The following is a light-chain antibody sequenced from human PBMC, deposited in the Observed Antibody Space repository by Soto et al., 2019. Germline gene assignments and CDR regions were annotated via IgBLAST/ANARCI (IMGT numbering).Light chain of an antibody. V-gene: IGKV1-39*01. CDR3: QQSYSLPIT. CDR2: AAS. J-gene: IGKJ5*01. Sequence: DIQMTQSPSSLSASVGDRVTITCRASQSISRYLNWYRQKPGKAPKLLIYAASTLQSGVPARFSGSGSGTDFTLIISSLQPEEFATYYCQQSYSLPITVGQGTRLEIK. CDR1: QSISRY.